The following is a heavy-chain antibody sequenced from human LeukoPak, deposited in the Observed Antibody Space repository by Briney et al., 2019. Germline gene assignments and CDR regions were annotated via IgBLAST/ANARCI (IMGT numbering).Heavy chain of an antibody. J-gene: IGHJ4*02. Sequence: GGSLRLSCAASGFTFSSYAMSWVRQAPGKGLEWVSYISSSGSTIYYADSVKGRFTISRDNAKNSLYLQMNSLRAEDTAVYYCARGLPVGSYDYWGQGTLVTVSS. V-gene: IGHV3-48*04. CDR1: GFTFSSYA. CDR3: ARGLPVGSYDY. CDR2: ISSSGSTI. D-gene: IGHD2-21*02.